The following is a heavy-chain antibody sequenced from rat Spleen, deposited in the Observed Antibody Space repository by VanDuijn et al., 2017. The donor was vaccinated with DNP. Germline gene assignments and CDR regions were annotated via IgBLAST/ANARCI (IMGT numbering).Heavy chain of an antibody. CDR2: ISYGGGNT. Sequence: EVQLVGSGGGSVQSGRSLKLSCAASGFTFSNYGMAWVRQAPTKGLEWVASISYGGGNTYYRDAVKGRFTISKENAKSTLYLQMDSLRSEDTATYYCATHNYYFDYWGQGVMVTVSS. CDR1: GFTFSNYG. D-gene: IGHD1-11*01. J-gene: IGHJ2*01. CDR3: ATHNYYFDY. V-gene: IGHV5S13*01.